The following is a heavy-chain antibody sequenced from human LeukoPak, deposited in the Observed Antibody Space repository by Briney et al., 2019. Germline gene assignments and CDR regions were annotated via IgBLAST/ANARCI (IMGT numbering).Heavy chain of an antibody. V-gene: IGHV3-43*02. J-gene: IGHJ5*01. D-gene: IGHD3-10*01. Sequence: PGGSLRLSCAASGFTFDDYAIHWVRHAPGRGLGWVSLISGDGTTHYADSVTGRFTISRDNSKNSLYLQMNSLGSADTAFYYCTKGTRSGTYYNCFDSWGQGTLVTVSS. CDR3: TKGTRSGTYYNCFDS. CDR1: GFTFDDYA. CDR2: ISGDGTT.